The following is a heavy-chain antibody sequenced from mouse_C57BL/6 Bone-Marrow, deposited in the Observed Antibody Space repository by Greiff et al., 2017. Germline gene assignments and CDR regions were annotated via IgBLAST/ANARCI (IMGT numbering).Heavy chain of an antibody. V-gene: IGHV14-4*01. CDR1: GFNIKDDY. Sequence: VQLQQSGAELVRPGASVKLSCTASGFNIKDDYLHWVKQRPEQGLEWIGWIDPEYGDTEYASKFQGKATITADTSSNTAYLLFISLTSEDTAVYYCTTWDDGYYVGYFDDWGQGTTLTVSS. CDR3: TTWDDGYYVGYFDD. J-gene: IGHJ2*01. D-gene: IGHD2-3*01. CDR2: IDPEYGDT.